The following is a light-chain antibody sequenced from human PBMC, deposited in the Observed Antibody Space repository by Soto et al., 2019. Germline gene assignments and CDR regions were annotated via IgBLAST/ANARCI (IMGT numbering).Light chain of an antibody. V-gene: IGLV1-44*01. CDR3: SAWDGSLNAIL. J-gene: IGLJ2*01. Sequence: QSVLSQPPSASGTPGQRVTISCSGRSSNIGSNIVNWYQQLPGTAPKLLIYNNDRRPSGVPDRFSGSKSGTSASLAIRGLQSEDEADYYCSAWDGSLNAILFGGGTKLTVL. CDR1: SSNIGSNI. CDR2: NND.